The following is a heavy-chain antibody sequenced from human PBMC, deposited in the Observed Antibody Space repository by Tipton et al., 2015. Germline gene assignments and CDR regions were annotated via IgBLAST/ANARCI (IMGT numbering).Heavy chain of an antibody. CDR2: ISYTDGA. V-gene: IGHV4-61*01. Sequence: LRLSCTVSGGSVTSGSYYWSWIRQPPGKGLEWIGYISYTDGAHYNPALKSRVTISVDTSKTQFSLKMSSVTAADTAVYFCARDLEHGMDVWGQGTTVTVS. CDR3: ARDLEHGMDV. J-gene: IGHJ6*02. CDR1: GGSVTSGSYY.